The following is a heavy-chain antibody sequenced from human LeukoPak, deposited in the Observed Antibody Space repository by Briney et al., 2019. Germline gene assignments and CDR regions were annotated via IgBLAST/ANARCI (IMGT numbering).Heavy chain of an antibody. CDR1: GVSISSGSNY. CDR2: IYSSGST. CDR3: ARSDGYGLVGI. D-gene: IGHD3-10*01. Sequence: PSETLSLTCRVSGVSISSGSNYWGWTRQPPGKTLEWIGSIYSSGSTYYNSSPKSRVIILIDTAKNHFSLNLSSVTAADPAVYYCARSDGYGLVGIWGQGTMVTVSS. J-gene: IGHJ3*02. V-gene: IGHV4-39*07.